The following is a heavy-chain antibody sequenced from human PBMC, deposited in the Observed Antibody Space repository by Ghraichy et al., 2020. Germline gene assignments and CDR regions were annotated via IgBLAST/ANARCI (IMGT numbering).Heavy chain of an antibody. V-gene: IGHV3-74*01. J-gene: IGHJ4*02. CDR1: GLTFSSYW. D-gene: IGHD3-10*01. Sequence: GGSLRLSCAASGLTFSSYWMHWVRQAPGKGLEWVSHIKTDGSTTNYADSVRGRFTISRENDKNTLYLQMNSLRADDTAVYYCSTSPRADRGNYWGQGTLVTVSS. CDR2: IKTDGSTT. CDR3: STSPRADRGNY.